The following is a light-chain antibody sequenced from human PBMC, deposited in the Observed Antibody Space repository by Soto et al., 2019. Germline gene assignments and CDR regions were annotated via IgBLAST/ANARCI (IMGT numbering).Light chain of an antibody. Sequence: QSALTQPPSASGSPGQSVAISCTGTSSDVGGYNYVSWYQQHPGKAPKLIIYDVSKRPSGVPDRFSGSKSGNTASLTVSGLQAEDEADYYCISYADSDNLVFGGGTQLTVL. V-gene: IGLV2-8*01. CDR1: SSDVGGYNY. CDR2: DVS. CDR3: ISYADSDNLV. J-gene: IGLJ2*01.